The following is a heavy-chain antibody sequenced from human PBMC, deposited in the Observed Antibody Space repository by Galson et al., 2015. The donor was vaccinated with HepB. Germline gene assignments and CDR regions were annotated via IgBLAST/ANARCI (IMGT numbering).Heavy chain of an antibody. CDR1: GYTFTSYA. CDR3: ARNTSDKGAFDV. J-gene: IGHJ3*01. Sequence: SVKVSCKASGYTFTSYALSWVRQAPGQGLEWMGWISGYNDNTNYAQKFQDRVTMTTDTSTSAAYMELRSLRSDDTAVYYCARNTSDKGAFDVWGQGTLVTVSS. D-gene: IGHD1/OR15-1a*01. CDR2: ISGYNDNT. V-gene: IGHV1-18*01.